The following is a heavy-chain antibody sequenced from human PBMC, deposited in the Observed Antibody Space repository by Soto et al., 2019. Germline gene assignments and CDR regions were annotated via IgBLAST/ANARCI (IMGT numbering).Heavy chain of an antibody. CDR3: APRLAVAGTMDY. D-gene: IGHD6-19*01. CDR2: LYWDDDK. J-gene: IGHJ4*02. Sequence: QITLKESGPTLVKPTQTLTLTCTFSGFSLSTSGVGVGWIRQPPGKALEWLALLYWDDDKRYSPSLKSRLTITKDTAKTQVVLTMTNMDPVDTATSYCAPRLAVAGTMDYWGQGTLVTVSS. CDR1: GFSLSTSGVG. V-gene: IGHV2-5*02.